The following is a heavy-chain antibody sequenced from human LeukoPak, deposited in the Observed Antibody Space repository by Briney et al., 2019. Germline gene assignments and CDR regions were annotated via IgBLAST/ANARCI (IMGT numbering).Heavy chain of an antibody. CDR2: IYYSGST. CDR3: ASGYDSSAYQPFIDY. CDR1: GGSISSSSYY. V-gene: IGHV4-39*01. J-gene: IGHJ4*02. D-gene: IGHD3-22*01. Sequence: SETLSLTCTVSGGSISSSSYYWGWIRQPPGKGLEWIVSIYYSGSTYYNPSLKSRVTISVETSKNQFSLKLRSVTAADTAVYYCASGYDSSAYQPFIDYWGQGTLVTVPS.